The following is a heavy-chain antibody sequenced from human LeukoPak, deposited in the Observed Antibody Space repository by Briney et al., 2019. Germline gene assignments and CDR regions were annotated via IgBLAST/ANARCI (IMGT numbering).Heavy chain of an antibody. J-gene: IGHJ4*02. D-gene: IGHD3-22*01. V-gene: IGHV1-69*01. CDR1: GGTFSSYA. CDR2: IIPIFGTA. CDR3: ARPSYYYDSSGYSAGSFDY. Sequence: GSSVKVSCKASGGTFSSYAISWVRQAPGQGLEWMGGIIPIFGTANYAQKFQGRVTITADESTSTAYMELSSLRSEDTAVYYCARPSYYYDSSGYSAGSFDYWGQGTLVTVSS.